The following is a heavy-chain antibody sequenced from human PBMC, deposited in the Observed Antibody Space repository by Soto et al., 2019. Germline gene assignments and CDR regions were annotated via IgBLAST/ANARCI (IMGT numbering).Heavy chain of an antibody. J-gene: IGHJ4*02. CDR3: ARQPDFWTMFHFDY. CDR2: IYPGDSDT. Sequence: EVQLVQSGAEVKKPGESLKISCKGSGYSFTSYWIAWVRQMPGKGLEWMGIIYPGDSDTRYSPSFQDHVTISADTSSSTAYRQWSSLKASDTAIYYWARQPDFWTMFHFDYGGQGTLATVSS. D-gene: IGHD3-3*01. CDR1: GYSFTSYW. V-gene: IGHV5-51*01.